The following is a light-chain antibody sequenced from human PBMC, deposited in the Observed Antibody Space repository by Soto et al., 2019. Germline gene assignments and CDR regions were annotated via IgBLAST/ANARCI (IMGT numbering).Light chain of an antibody. CDR3: SSYAGSNNLV. CDR2: EVS. J-gene: IGLJ2*01. V-gene: IGLV2-8*01. Sequence: QSALTQPPSASGSPGQSVTISCTGTSSDVGGYNYVSWYQQHPGKAPKLMIYEVSKRPSGVPDRFSGSKSGNTASLTVSGLKAEGEADYYCSSYAGSNNLVFGGGTKVTVL. CDR1: SSDVGGYNY.